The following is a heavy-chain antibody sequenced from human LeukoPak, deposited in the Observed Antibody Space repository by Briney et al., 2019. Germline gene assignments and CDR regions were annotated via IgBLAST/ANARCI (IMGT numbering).Heavy chain of an antibody. Sequence: SVKVSCKASGGTFSSYAISWVRQAPGQGLEWMGRIIPIFGTANYAQKFQGRVTITADESTSTAYMELSSLRSEDTAVYYCASYRPYYYYGMDVWGQGTTVTVSS. CDR3: ASYRPYYYYGMDV. CDR1: GGTFSSYA. J-gene: IGHJ6*02. V-gene: IGHV1-69*13. CDR2: IIPIFGTA.